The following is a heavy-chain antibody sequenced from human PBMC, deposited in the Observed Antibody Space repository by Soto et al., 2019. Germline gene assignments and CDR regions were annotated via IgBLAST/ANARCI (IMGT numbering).Heavy chain of an antibody. CDR2: ISSSSSYI. V-gene: IGHV3-21*01. CDR1: GFTFSSYS. D-gene: IGHD6-19*01. Sequence: EVQLVESGGGLVKPGGSLRLSCAASGFTFSSYSMNWVRQAPGKGLEWVSSISSSSSYIYYADSVKGRFTISRDNAKNSLYLQMNSLRVEDTAVYFCAKDSATLAVAGTRRDYWGQGTLVTVSS. J-gene: IGHJ4*02. CDR3: AKDSATLAVAGTRRDY.